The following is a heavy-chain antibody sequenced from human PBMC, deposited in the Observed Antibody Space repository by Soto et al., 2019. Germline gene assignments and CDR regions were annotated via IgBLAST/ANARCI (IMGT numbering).Heavy chain of an antibody. D-gene: IGHD3-3*01. V-gene: IGHV3-7*01. CDR1: GFTFSSYW. Sequence: PGGSLRLSCAASGFTFSSYWMSWVRQAPGKGLEWVANIKQDGSEKYYVDSVKGRFTISRDNAKNSLYLQMNSLRAEDTAVYYCARCAYDFWSGYYRRYYYYYMDVWGKGTTVTVSS. CDR2: IKQDGSEK. J-gene: IGHJ6*03. CDR3: ARCAYDFWSGYYRRYYYYYMDV.